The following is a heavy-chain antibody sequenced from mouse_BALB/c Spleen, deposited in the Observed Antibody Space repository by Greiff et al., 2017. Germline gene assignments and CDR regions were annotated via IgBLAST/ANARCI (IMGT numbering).Heavy chain of an antibody. D-gene: IGHD2-2*01. Sequence: EVKVEESGGGLVKPGGSLKLSCAASGFAFSSYDMSWVRQTPEKRLEWVAYISSGGGSTYYPDTVKGRFTISRDNAKNTLYLQMSSLKSEDTAMYYCARQGTMVTPFAYWGQGTLVTVSA. CDR3: ARQGTMVTPFAY. V-gene: IGHV5-12-1*01. CDR1: GFAFSSYD. CDR2: ISSGGGST. J-gene: IGHJ3*01.